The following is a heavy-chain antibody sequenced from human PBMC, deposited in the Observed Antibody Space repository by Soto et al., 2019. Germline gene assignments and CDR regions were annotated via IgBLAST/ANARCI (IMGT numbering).Heavy chain of an antibody. CDR1: GYTFTSYD. Sequence: GASVKVSFKASGYTFTSYDINWVRQATGQGLEWMGWMNPNSGNTGYAQKFQGRVTMTRNTSISTAYMELSSLRSEDTAVYYCARGRGGIDYYYGMDVWGQGTTVTVSS. CDR2: MNPNSGNT. J-gene: IGHJ6*02. V-gene: IGHV1-8*01. CDR3: ARGRGGIDYYYGMDV. D-gene: IGHD6-13*01.